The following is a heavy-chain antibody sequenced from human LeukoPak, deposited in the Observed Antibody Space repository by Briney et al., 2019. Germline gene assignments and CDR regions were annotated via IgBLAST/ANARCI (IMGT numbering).Heavy chain of an antibody. V-gene: IGHV4-59*08. CDR3: ARLDSSGYAYFDS. J-gene: IGHJ4*02. CDR2: IHYSGST. CDR1: GGSISGYY. D-gene: IGHD3-22*01. Sequence: PSETLSLTCTVSGGSISGYYWIWIRQPPGKGLEHIAYIHYSGSTDYNPSLKSRVIISLDMSKNQFSLKLSSVTAADTAVYYCARLDSSGYAYFDSWGQGTPVTVSS.